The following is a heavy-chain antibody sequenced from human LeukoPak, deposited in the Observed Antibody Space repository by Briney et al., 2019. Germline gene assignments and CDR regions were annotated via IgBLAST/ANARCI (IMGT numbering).Heavy chain of an antibody. CDR3: AKIGVSGSTGNWFDP. J-gene: IGHJ5*02. CDR2: INTNGGRT. Sequence: GGSLRLSCAASGFTLSDYWVHWVRQAPGKGLVWVSRINTNGGRTDYADSVKGRFTISRDNSKNTLYLQMNSLRVEDTAVYYCAKIGVSGSTGNWFDPWGQGTLVTVSS. D-gene: IGHD3-10*01. CDR1: GFTLSDYW. V-gene: IGHV3-74*01.